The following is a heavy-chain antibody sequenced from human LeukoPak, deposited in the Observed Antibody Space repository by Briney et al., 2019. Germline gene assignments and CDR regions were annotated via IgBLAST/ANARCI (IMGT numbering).Heavy chain of an antibody. Sequence: PSETLSLTCTVSGGSISSSSYYWGWLRQPPGKGLEWIGSIYYSGSTYYNPSLKSRVTILVDTSKNQFSLKLSSVTAADTAVYYCERDKGGAVDYWGQGTLVTVSS. V-gene: IGHV4-39*07. J-gene: IGHJ4*02. CDR1: GGSISSSSYY. D-gene: IGHD1-26*01. CDR3: ERDKGGAVDY. CDR2: IYYSGST.